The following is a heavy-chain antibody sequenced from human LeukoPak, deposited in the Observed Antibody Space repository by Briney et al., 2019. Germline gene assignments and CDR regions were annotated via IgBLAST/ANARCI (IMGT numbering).Heavy chain of an antibody. J-gene: IGHJ6*03. Sequence: GASVKVSCKASRYTFTSYDINWVRQATGQGLEWMGWMNPNSGNTGYAQKFQGRVTITRNTSISTAYMELSSLRSEDTAVYYCARGFKQWLVLSYYYMDVWGKGTTVTVSS. D-gene: IGHD6-19*01. CDR1: RYTFTSYD. CDR2: MNPNSGNT. V-gene: IGHV1-8*03. CDR3: ARGFKQWLVLSYYYMDV.